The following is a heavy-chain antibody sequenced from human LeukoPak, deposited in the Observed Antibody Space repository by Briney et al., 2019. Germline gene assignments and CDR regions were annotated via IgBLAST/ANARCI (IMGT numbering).Heavy chain of an antibody. Sequence: GASVKVSCKASGYTFTGYYMHWVRQAPGQGLEWMGWINPNSGGTNYAQKFQGRVTMTRDTSISTAYMELSRLRSDDTAVYYCVAEDDFLTGYYDFDYWGQGSVVTVSS. CDR1: GYTFTGYY. CDR2: INPNSGGT. D-gene: IGHD3-9*01. V-gene: IGHV1-2*02. CDR3: VAEDDFLTGYYDFDY. J-gene: IGHJ4*02.